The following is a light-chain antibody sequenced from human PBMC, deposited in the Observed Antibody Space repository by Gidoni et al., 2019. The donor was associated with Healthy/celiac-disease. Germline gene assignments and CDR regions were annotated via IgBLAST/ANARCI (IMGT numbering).Light chain of an antibody. CDR3: QQRSNWPPRVT. CDR2: DAA. CDR1: QSVSSY. J-gene: IGKJ4*01. V-gene: IGKV3-11*01. Sequence: DIVLPQSTATLSLSPGERATLSCSASQSVSSYLAWYQQKPGQAPRLLIYDAANRATGIPARFSGSGSGTDFTLTISSLEPEDFAVYYCQQRSNWPPRVTFGGGTKVEIK.